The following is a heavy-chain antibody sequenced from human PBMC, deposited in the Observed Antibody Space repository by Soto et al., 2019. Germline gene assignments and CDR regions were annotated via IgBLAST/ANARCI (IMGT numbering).Heavy chain of an antibody. D-gene: IGHD3-10*02. V-gene: IGHV1-3*01. CDR3: ARVESYYYVQGSLYGMDV. J-gene: IGHJ6*02. Sequence: ASVKVSCKASGYTFTSYAMHWVRQAPGQRLEWMGWINAGNGNTKYSQKFQGRVTITRDTSASTAYLELSSLRSEDTAVYYFARVESYYYVQGSLYGMDVWGQGTTVTVSS. CDR2: INAGNGNT. CDR1: GYTFTSYA.